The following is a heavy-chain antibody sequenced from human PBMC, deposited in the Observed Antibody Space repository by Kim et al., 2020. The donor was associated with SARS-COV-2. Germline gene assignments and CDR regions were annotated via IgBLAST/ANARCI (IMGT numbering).Heavy chain of an antibody. J-gene: IGHJ3*02. CDR2: MNPNSGNT. Sequence: ASVKVSCKASGYTFTSYDINWVRQATGQGLEWMGWMNPNSGNTGYAQKFQGRVTMTRNTSISTAYMELSSLRSEDTAVYYCATRDGYIRYDAFDIWGQGTMVTVSS. CDR3: ATRDGYIRYDAFDI. D-gene: IGHD5-12*01. V-gene: IGHV1-8*01. CDR1: GYTFTSYD.